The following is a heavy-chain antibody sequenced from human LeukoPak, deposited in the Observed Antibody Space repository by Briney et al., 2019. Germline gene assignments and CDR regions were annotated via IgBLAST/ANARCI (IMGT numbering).Heavy chain of an antibody. CDR3: AKGGRFGELYYFDY. CDR2: ISWNSGSI. J-gene: IGHJ4*02. V-gene: IGHV3-9*03. Sequence: GGSLRLSCAASGFTFDDYAVHWVRQAPGKGLEWVSGISWNSGSIGYADSVKGRFTISRDNAKNSLYLQMNSLRAEDMALYYCAKGGRFGELYYFDYWGQGTLVTVSS. D-gene: IGHD3-10*01. CDR1: GFTFDDYA.